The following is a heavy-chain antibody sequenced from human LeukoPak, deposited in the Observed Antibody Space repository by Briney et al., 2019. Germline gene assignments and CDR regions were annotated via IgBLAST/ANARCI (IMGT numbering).Heavy chain of an antibody. V-gene: IGHV3-23*01. CDR1: GFTFSSGW. Sequence: GGSLRLSCLASGFTFSSGWMSWVRQAPGEGLEWVSGNSMSGGSTYYADSVKGRFTISRDNSKNTLDLQMNSLRAEDTAIYYCAKSYYGSGSHWSFDIWGQGTMVTVSS. CDR3: AKSYYGSGSHWSFDI. CDR2: NSMSGGST. J-gene: IGHJ3*02. D-gene: IGHD3-10*01.